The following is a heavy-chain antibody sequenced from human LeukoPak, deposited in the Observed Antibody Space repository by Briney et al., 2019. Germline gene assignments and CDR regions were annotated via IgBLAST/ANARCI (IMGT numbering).Heavy chain of an antibody. J-gene: IGHJ4*02. CDR3: ARGPIYDILTGYPKGVVDY. D-gene: IGHD3-9*01. CDR2: ISAYNGNT. V-gene: IGHV1-18*04. Sequence: ASVKVSCKASGYTFTSYGISWVRQAPGQGLEWMGWISAYNGNTNYAQKLQGRVTMTTDTSTSTAYMELRSLRSDDTAVNYCARGPIYDILTGYPKGVVDYWGQGTLVTVSS. CDR1: GYTFTSYG.